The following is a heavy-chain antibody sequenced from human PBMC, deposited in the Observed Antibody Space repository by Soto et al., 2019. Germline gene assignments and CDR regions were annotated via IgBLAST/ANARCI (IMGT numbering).Heavy chain of an antibody. V-gene: IGHV4-59*08. Sequence: SETLSLTCTVSGGSISSYYWTWIRQPPGKGLEWIGYIYYSGSTNYNPSLKSRVTISVDTSKNQFSLRLSSVTAADTAVYYCARQPISLHDAFDIWGQGTMVTVSS. J-gene: IGHJ3*02. D-gene: IGHD3-3*01. CDR1: GGSISSYY. CDR2: IYYSGST. CDR3: ARQPISLHDAFDI.